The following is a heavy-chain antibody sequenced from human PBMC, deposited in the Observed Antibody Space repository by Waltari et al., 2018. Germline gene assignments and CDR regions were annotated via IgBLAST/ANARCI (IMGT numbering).Heavy chain of an antibody. CDR1: GFTFNTYW. CDR2: MNSEGRLI. CDR3: ARGGGSLDY. D-gene: IGHD3-10*01. V-gene: IGHV3-74*01. J-gene: IGHJ4*02. Sequence: EVQLVESGGGLVRPGGSLRLSCAASGFTFNTYWMHWVRQAPGKGLVWDAGMNSEGRLISYAASVKGRFTISRDNAKNTLYLQMNSLRAEDTAVYYCARGGGSLDYWGQGTQVTVSS.